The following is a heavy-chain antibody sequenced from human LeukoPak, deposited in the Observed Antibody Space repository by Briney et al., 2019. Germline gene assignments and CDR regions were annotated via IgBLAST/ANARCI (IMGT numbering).Heavy chain of an antibody. CDR3: AGLFGKAYYLGL. J-gene: IGHJ4*02. CDR2: INAGNGNT. V-gene: IGHV1-3*01. D-gene: IGHD3-22*01. Sequence: ASVKVSCKASGYTFTSYAMHWVRQAPGQRLEWMGWINAGNGNTKYSQKFQGRVTITRDTSASTAYMELSSPRSEDTAVYYCAGLFGKAYYLGLWGQGTLVTVSS. CDR1: GYTFTSYA.